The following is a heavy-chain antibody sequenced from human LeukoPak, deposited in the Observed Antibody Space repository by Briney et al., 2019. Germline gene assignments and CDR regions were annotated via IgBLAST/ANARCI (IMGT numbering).Heavy chain of an antibody. D-gene: IGHD2-2*02. CDR2: ISYDGSNK. J-gene: IGHJ4*02. Sequence: GGSLRLSCAASGSTFSSYAMHWVRQAPGKGLEWVAVISYDGSNKYYADSVKGRFTISRDNSKNTLYLQMNSLRAEDTAVYYCARANCSSTSCYIPADYWGQGTLVTVSS. CDR3: ARANCSSTSCYIPADY. CDR1: GSTFSSYA. V-gene: IGHV3-30-3*01.